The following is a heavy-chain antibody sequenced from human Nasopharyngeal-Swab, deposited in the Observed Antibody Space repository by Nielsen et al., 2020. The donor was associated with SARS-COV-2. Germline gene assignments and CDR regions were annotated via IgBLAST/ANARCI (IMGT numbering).Heavy chain of an antibody. J-gene: IGHJ4*02. CDR1: GYTFISYD. Sequence: ASVKVSCKASGYTFISYDTNWVRQATGQGLEWMGWMNPNSGNTGYAQKFQGRVTMTRNTSISTAYMELSSLRSEDTAVYYCARAGKIQLWFNSLYYFDCWGQGTLVTVSS. CDR3: ARAGKIQLWFNSLYYFDC. D-gene: IGHD5-18*01. CDR2: MNPNSGNT. V-gene: IGHV1-8*01.